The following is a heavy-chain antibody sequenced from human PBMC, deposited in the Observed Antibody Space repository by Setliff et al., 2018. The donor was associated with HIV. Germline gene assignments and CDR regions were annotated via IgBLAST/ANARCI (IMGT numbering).Heavy chain of an antibody. Sequence: PSETLSLTCSVSDGSTTGYHWNWIRQSAEKGLEWIGRMYYTGNTDYNPSLKSRAIMSIDRSRNQFSLKVHSVTAADTAVYYCARQGAGYYYDRSEYYTGNGFDMWGQGTMVTVSS. D-gene: IGHD3-22*01. V-gene: IGHV4-4*07. CDR2: MYYTGNT. CDR1: DGSTTGYH. J-gene: IGHJ3*02. CDR3: ARQGAGYYYDRSEYYTGNGFDM.